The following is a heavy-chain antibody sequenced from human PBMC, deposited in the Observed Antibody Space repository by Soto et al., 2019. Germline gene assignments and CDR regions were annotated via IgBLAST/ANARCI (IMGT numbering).Heavy chain of an antibody. CDR3: ARDPVDGYAFFDN. Sequence: SETLSLTCAVSGASVSSTYWWSWVRQPPGKGPEWIGEINHRGSANYNPSLKSRVTISVDISKSQFSLRLTSVTAADTAVYWCARDPVDGYAFFDNWGQGALVTVSS. V-gene: IGHV4-4*01. CDR1: GASVSSTYW. J-gene: IGHJ5*02. D-gene: IGHD5-12*01. CDR2: INHRGSA.